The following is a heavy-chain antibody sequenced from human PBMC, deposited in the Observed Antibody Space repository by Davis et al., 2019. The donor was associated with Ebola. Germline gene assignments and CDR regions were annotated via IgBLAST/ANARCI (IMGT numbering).Heavy chain of an antibody. CDR2: INPNDGRT. V-gene: IGHV1-46*03. CDR1: GYTFTNYY. Sequence: AALVKVSCKASGYTFTNYYMHWVRQAPGQGLEWMGMINPNDGRTIYAQKFQGRVTVTRDTSTITVYMDLSSLRSEDTALYYCTTPGGQDSGYDVFDIWGQGTMVTVSS. J-gene: IGHJ3*02. D-gene: IGHD5-12*01. CDR3: TTPGGQDSGYDVFDI.